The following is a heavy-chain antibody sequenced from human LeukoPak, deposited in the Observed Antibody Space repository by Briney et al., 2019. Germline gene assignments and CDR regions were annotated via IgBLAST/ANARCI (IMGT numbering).Heavy chain of an antibody. CDR1: GFAVSSNH. CDR2: IFNGGST. V-gene: IGHV3-53*01. J-gene: IGHJ1*01. CDR3: ATSIGGLTYNEHSHH. D-gene: IGHD1-26*01. Sequence: GGSLRLSCAASGFAVSSNHMNWVRQAPGKGLEWVSVIFNGGSTYYADSVKGRFTISRDNSKNTLYLQMNSLRAEDTAVYYCATSIGGLTYNEHSHHWGQGPLVTVSS.